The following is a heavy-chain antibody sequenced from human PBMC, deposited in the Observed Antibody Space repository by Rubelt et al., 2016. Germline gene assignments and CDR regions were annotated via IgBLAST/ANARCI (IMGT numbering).Heavy chain of an antibody. V-gene: IGHV1-69*01. J-gene: IGHJ4*02. D-gene: IGHD6-13*01. Sequence: QVQLVQSGAEVKKPGSSVKVSCKASGGTFRSYAISWVRQAPGQGLEWMGGIIPIFGTATYAQKFQGRVTIIADESTSTSYRELRSLRSEDTAVYYCARRQQLGPFDYWGQGTLVTVSS. CDR3: ARRQQLGPFDY. CDR1: GGTFRSYA. CDR2: IIPIFGTA.